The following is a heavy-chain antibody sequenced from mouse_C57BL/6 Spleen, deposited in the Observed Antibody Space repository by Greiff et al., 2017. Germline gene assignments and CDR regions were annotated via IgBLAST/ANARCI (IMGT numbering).Heavy chain of an antibody. J-gene: IGHJ3*01. CDR1: GFTFTDYY. V-gene: IGHV7-3*01. D-gene: IGHD1-1*01. Sequence: EVKVVESGGGLVQPGGSLSLSCAASGFTFTDYYMSWVRQPPGKALEWLGFIRNKANGYTTEYSASVKGRFTISRDNSQSILYLQMNALRAEDSATYYCARSFYYYGSTGFAYWGQGTLVTVSA. CDR3: ARSFYYYGSTGFAY. CDR2: IRNKANGYTT.